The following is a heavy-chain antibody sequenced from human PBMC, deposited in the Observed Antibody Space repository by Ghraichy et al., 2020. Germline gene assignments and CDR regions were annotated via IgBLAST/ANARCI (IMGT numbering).Heavy chain of an antibody. J-gene: IGHJ4*02. CDR1: GGSISSYY. CDR2: IYASGST. Sequence: SETLSLTCTVSGGSISSYYWSWIRQPPGKGLEWIGYIYASGSTNYNPSLKSGVTISVDTSKSQFSLKLRSVTAADTAVYYCARRIAAAGVHDYWGQGTLVTVSS. D-gene: IGHD6-13*01. CDR3: ARRIAAAGVHDY. V-gene: IGHV4-59*08.